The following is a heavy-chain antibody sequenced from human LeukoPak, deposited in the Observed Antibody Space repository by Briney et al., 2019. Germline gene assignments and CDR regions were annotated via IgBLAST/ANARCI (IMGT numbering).Heavy chain of an antibody. D-gene: IGHD2-2*02. CDR1: GLTFSRYS. CDR2: ISSSSSTI. J-gene: IGHJ3*02. V-gene: IGHV3-48*01. CDR3: ARTYQLLYDDAFDI. Sequence: GGSLRLSCAASGLTFSRYSMNWVRQAPGKGLEWVSYISSSSSTIYYAGSVKGRFTISRDNAKNSLYLQMNSLRAEDTAMYYCARTYQLLYDDAFDIWGQGTMVTVSS.